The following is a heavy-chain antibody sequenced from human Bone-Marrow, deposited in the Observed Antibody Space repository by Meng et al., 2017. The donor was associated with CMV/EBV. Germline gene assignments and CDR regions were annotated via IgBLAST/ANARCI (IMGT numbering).Heavy chain of an antibody. Sequence: SETLSLTCAVSGGSISSSNWWSWVRQPPGKGLEWIGEINHSGSTNYNPSLKSRVTISVDTSKNQSSLKLSSVTAADTAVYYCARGKWVGATSWIAFGYWGQGNLVTVSS. D-gene: IGHD1-26*01. CDR3: ARGKWVGATSWIAFGY. V-gene: IGHV4-4*02. CDR1: GGSISSSNW. J-gene: IGHJ4*02. CDR2: INHSGST.